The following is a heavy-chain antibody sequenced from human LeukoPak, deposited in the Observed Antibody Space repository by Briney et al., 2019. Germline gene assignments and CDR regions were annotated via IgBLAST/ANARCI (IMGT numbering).Heavy chain of an antibody. CDR1: GCSISSHY. CDR2: IYYSGST. J-gene: IGHJ3*02. Sequence: SETLSFTCTVSGCSISSHYWSWIRQPPGKGLEWIGYIYYSGSTNYNPSLKSRITISVDTSKNQFSLKLSSVTGADRAVYYCARGLSEYSSKGAFDIWGQGTMVTVSS. V-gene: IGHV4-59*11. D-gene: IGHD6-6*01. CDR3: ARGLSEYSSKGAFDI.